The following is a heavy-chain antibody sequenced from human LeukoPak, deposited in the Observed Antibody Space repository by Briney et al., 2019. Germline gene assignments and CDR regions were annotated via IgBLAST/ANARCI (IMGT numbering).Heavy chain of an antibody. CDR2: ISGSSYST. Sequence: GGSLGLSCSASGIIFSNYAMSWARQAPGKGLEWVSTISGSSYSTYYADSVKGRFTISRDNSKNMLYLQMSSLRADDTALYYCAKTGGAQWHFDLWGRGTLVTVSS. D-gene: IGHD7-27*01. V-gene: IGHV3-23*01. J-gene: IGHJ2*01. CDR3: AKTGGAQWHFDL. CDR1: GIIFSNYA.